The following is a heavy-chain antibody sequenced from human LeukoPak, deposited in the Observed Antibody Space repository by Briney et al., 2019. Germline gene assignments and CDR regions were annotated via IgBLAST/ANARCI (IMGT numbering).Heavy chain of an antibody. D-gene: IGHD4-17*01. CDR2: ISAYNGNT. Sequence: GASVKVSRKASGCSFTSYGISWVRQAPGQGLEWMGWISAYNGNTNYAQKLQGRVTMTTDTSTSTAYMELRSLRSDDTAVYYCARCGVYGDYYYYYGMDVWGQWTTVTVSS. V-gene: IGHV1-18*01. CDR1: GCSFTSYG. CDR3: ARCGVYGDYYYYYGMDV. J-gene: IGHJ6*02.